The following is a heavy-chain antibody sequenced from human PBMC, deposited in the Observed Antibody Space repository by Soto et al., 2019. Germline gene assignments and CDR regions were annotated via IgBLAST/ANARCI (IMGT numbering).Heavy chain of an antibody. J-gene: IGHJ6*02. Sequence: QVQLLQSGAEVKKPGSSVRVSCEASGGTFRTYAISWVRQDPGQGLEWMGEIIPIFGTINYAQKFQGRLTITADDSTATVYMDLRSLRSDDTALYYCAKGAVAGTPTSYYYYGMDVWGQGTTVTVSS. CDR3: AKGAVAGTPTSYYYYGMDV. V-gene: IGHV1-69*12. CDR1: GGTFRTYA. CDR2: IIPIFGTI. D-gene: IGHD6-19*01.